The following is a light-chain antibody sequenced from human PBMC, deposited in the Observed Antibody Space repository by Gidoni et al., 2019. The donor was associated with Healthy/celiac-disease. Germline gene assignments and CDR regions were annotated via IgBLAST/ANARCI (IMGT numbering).Light chain of an antibody. V-gene: IGKV3-11*01. J-gene: IGKJ1*01. CDR2: DAS. Sequence: IVLTQSPATLSLSPGERATLSCRASQCVSSYLAWYQQKSGQAPRLLIYDASNGATGIPARFSGSCSRTDFTLTISSLEPEDFAVYYCQQRSNWPKTFGQGTKVEIK. CDR1: QCVSSY. CDR3: QQRSNWPKT.